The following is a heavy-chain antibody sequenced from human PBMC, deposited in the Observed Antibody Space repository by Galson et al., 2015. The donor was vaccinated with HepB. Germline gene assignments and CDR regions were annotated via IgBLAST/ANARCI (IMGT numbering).Heavy chain of an antibody. D-gene: IGHD1-26*01. CDR3: ARGSATGATVKGYFHH. Sequence: SLRLSCAASGFTFSNHWMHWVRQAPGKGLVWVSCIKSDGRITNYADSVKGRFSISRDNAKNTLYLQMDSLRAEETAVYYCARGSATGATVKGYFHHWGQGTLVTVSS. CDR1: GFTFSNHW. V-gene: IGHV3-74*01. J-gene: IGHJ1*01. CDR2: IKSDGRIT.